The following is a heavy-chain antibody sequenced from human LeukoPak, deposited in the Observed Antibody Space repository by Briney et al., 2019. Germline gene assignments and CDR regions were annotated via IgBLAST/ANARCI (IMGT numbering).Heavy chain of an antibody. CDR1: GFPFSRYW. CDR2: IKQDGSVI. V-gene: IGHV3-7*01. D-gene: IGHD2-2*01. CDR3: ARADCSSSTCYLRRSWFDP. Sequence: GGSLRLSCAAPGFPFSRYWMTWVRQAPGKGLEWVANIKQDGSVIYYVDSVKGRFTISRDNAKNSLSLQMNSLRAEDTAVYYCARADCSSSTCYLRRSWFDPWGQGTLVTASS. J-gene: IGHJ5*02.